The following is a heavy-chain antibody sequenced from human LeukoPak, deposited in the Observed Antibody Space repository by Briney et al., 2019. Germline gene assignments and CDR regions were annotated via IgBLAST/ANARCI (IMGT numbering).Heavy chain of an antibody. Sequence: GGTLRLSCAASGFTFSSFDMSWVRQAPGKGLEWVSAISGSGGSTLYADSVKGRFTISRESSRNTLYLQVNSLRAEDTAIYYCAKGGGFNYVFVDRWGRGTLVTVSS. CDR2: ISGSGGST. J-gene: IGHJ4*02. CDR3: AKGGGFNYVFVDR. D-gene: IGHD5-18*01. CDR1: GFTFSSFD. V-gene: IGHV3-23*01.